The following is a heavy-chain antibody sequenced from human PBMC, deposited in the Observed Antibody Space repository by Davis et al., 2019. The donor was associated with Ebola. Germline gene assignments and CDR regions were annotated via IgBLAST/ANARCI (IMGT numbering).Heavy chain of an antibody. CDR1: GVTLSSCA. CDR2: IGSVTAT. J-gene: IGHJ6*02. Sequence: GESLKISCAASGVTLSSCAMSWVRQSPGEGLEWVSGIGSVTATHYADSVRGRFTISRDDSKNTLFLQMDSLRAEDTAVYYCVKDLFWWSAADVWGQGTTVTVSS. CDR3: VKDLFWWSAADV. V-gene: IGHV3-23*01. D-gene: IGHD2-8*02.